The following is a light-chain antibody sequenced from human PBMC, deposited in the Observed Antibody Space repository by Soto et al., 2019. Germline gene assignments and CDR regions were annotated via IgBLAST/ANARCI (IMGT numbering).Light chain of an antibody. J-gene: IGKJ5*01. CDR1: QSLLHTNRFNY. CDR3: MQALQTPPCN. V-gene: IGKV2-28*01. Sequence: DFVMTQSPLSLSVTPGEPASICCRSSQSLLHTNRFNYLSWYLQKPGQSPELLIYLGSDRASGVPDRFSGSGSGTDFTLKICKVEAEDVGVNSGMQALQTPPCNFGQGTRLEIK. CDR2: LGS.